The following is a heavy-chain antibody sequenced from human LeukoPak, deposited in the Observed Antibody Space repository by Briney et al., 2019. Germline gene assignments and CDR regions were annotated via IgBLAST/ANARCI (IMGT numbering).Heavy chain of an antibody. CDR1: GFRFRDYS. CDR3: ARDTISEYDY. CDR2: ITSSSGTI. J-gene: IGHJ4*02. Sequence: GGSLRLSCAASGFRFRDYSMNWVRQAPGKGLDWVAHITSSSGTIFYADSVKGRFTISRDNANNSVYLEMNSLRTEDTAVYYCARDTISEYDYWGQGTLVTVSS. D-gene: IGHD3-3*01. V-gene: IGHV3-48*04.